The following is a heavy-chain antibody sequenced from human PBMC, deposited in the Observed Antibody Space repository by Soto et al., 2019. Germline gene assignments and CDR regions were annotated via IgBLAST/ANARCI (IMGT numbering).Heavy chain of an antibody. CDR3: AKDLWLQGYYYYGMDV. CDR1: GFSFSSYG. Sequence: GGVLRLSCAASGFSFSSYGMHWVRQAPGKGLEWVAVISYDGSNKYYADSVKGRFTISRDNSKNTLYLQMNSLRAEDTAVYYCAKDLWLQGYYYYGMDVWGQGTTVTVSS. V-gene: IGHV3-30*18. CDR2: ISYDGSNK. J-gene: IGHJ6*02. D-gene: IGHD5-18*01.